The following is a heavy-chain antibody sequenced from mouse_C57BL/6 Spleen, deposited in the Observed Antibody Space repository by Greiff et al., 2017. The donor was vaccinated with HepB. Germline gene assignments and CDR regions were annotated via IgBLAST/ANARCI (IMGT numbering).Heavy chain of an antibody. CDR2: SRNKANDYTT. D-gene: IGHD2-3*01. J-gene: IGHJ3*01. CDR1: GFTFSDFY. CDR3: ARDADGYYGPFAY. V-gene: IGHV7-1*01. Sequence: EVNVVESGGGLVQSGRSLRLSCATSGFTFSDFYMEWVRQAPGKGLEWIAASRNKANDYTTEYSASVKGRFIVSRDTSQSILYLQMNALRAEDTAIYYCARDADGYYGPFAYWGQGTLVTVSA.